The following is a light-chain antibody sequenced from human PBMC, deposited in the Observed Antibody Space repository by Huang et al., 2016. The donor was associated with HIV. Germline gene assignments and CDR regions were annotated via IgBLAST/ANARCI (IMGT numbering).Light chain of an antibody. CDR3: QHFGRSPLT. CDR2: ATY. Sequence: IVLTKSPGTLSLSAGERATLAFRLSESLSSNYLAWFQQKPGQAPRLQIYATYRRDTGVPDRFSGSGSGTDFTLTISRREPEDFAVDYCQHFGRSPLTFGGGTKVEIK. CDR1: ESLSSNY. V-gene: IGKV3-20*01. J-gene: IGKJ4*01.